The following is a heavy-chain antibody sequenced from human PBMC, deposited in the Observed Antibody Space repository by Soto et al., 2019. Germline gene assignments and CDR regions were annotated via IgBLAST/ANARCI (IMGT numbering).Heavy chain of an antibody. CDR1: SGTFRHFD. CDR2: IDHSGNT. J-gene: IGHJ4*02. D-gene: IGHD2-15*01. CDR3: VGGRSRLVGFDY. V-gene: IGHV4-34*08. Sequence: PSEMQRHRYAVKSGTFRHFDCRWICKPPGKGLEWIGEIDHSGNTNYSPSLKSRVTISVDTSKNQFSLKLNSVTAADTAEYYCVGGRSRLVGFDYWGQGSLDTVS.